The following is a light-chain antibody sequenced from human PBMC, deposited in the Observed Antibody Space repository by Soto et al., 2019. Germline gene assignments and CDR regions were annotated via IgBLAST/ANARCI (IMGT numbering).Light chain of an antibody. CDR3: QQRSTWPPWT. J-gene: IGKJ1*01. CDR2: TAS. Sequence: EIVLTQSPATLSLSPGERATLSCRASQSVSNYLAWYQHKPGQAPRLLIYTASSRATGIPARFSGSGSGTDFTLTISRLEPEDFAVYYCQQRSTWPPWTFGQGTKVEVK. V-gene: IGKV3-11*01. CDR1: QSVSNY.